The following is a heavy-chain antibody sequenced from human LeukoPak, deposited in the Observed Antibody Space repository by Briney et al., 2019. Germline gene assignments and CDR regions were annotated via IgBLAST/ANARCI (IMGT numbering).Heavy chain of an antibody. Sequence: PSETLSLTCTVSGGSISSYYWGWIRQPPGKGLEWIGSIYYSGSTYYNPSLKSRVTISVDTSKNQFSLKLTSVTAADTAVYYCARGLWFGELSSGFFDFWGQGTLVTVSS. J-gene: IGHJ4*02. D-gene: IGHD3-10*01. V-gene: IGHV4-39*07. CDR3: ARGLWFGELSSGFFDF. CDR2: IYYSGST. CDR1: GGSISSYY.